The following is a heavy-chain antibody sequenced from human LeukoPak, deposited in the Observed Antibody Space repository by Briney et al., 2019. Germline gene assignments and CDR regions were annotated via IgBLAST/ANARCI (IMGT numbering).Heavy chain of an antibody. D-gene: IGHD2-2*01. Sequence: SETLSLTCTVSGGSISSGGYYWSWIRQHPGKGLEWIGYIYYSGSTYYNPSLKSRVTISVDQSKNQFSLKLSSVTAADTAVYYCARAGDIVVVPAAGQDWFDPWGQGTLVTVSS. CDR2: IYYSGST. CDR3: ARAGDIVVVPAAGQDWFDP. J-gene: IGHJ5*02. CDR1: GGSISSGGYY. V-gene: IGHV4-31*03.